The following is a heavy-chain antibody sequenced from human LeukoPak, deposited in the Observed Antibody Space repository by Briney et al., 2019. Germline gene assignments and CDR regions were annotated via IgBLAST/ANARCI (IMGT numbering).Heavy chain of an antibody. CDR1: GFTFRSYW. CDR3: ARGTYYFDY. V-gene: IGHV3-74*01. J-gene: IGHJ4*02. CDR2: INSDGSST. D-gene: IGHD1/OR15-1a*01. Sequence: GGSLRLSCAASGFTFRSYWMHWVRQAPGKGPVWVSRINSDGSSTIYADSVKGRFTISRDNAKNTLYLQMNSLRAEDTAVYYCARGTYYFDYWGQGTLVTVSS.